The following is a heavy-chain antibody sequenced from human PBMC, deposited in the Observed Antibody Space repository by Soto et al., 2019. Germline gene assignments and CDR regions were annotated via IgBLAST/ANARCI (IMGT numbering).Heavy chain of an antibody. Sequence: QVPLQQWGAGLLKPSETLSLTCAVYGGFVTSGSYYWSGIRQPPGKGLEWIGEMSHSGGTHFNTSIKSGIAKSVETSKTQFSLKMSYVTAAYPDLYYCALVERGTATNDVDAFDIWGPGTMVTVSS. D-gene: IGHD1-1*01. CDR1: GGFVTSGSYY. CDR3: ALVERGTATNDVDAFDI. CDR2: MSHSGGT. J-gene: IGHJ3*02. V-gene: IGHV4-34*01.